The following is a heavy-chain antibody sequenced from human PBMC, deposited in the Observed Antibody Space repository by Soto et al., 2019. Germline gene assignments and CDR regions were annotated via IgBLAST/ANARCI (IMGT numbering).Heavy chain of an antibody. Sequence: ASVKVSCKASGGTFSSYAISWVRQAPGQGLEWMGGIIPIFGTANYAQKFQGRVTITAEESTSTAYMELSSLGSEDTAVYYCATPRYSGSSWYAAGGMSSWFDPWGQGTLVTVSS. V-gene: IGHV1-69*13. CDR3: ATPRYSGSSWYAAGGMSSWFDP. J-gene: IGHJ5*02. D-gene: IGHD6-13*01. CDR1: GGTFSSYA. CDR2: IIPIFGTA.